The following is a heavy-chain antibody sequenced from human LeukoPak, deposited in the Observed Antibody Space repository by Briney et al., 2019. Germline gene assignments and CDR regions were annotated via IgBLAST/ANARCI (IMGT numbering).Heavy chain of an antibody. V-gene: IGHV3-21*01. J-gene: IGHJ4*02. CDR2: ISGSSSYI. CDR1: GFIFSSYS. CDR3: ARESEGFEY. Sequence: PGGSLRLSCAASGFIFSSYSMNWGRPALGKGLEWVSYISGSSSYIYYAESVKGRFTISRDSAKNSLYLQMNSLRAEDTAVYYCARESEGFEYWGQGTLVTVSS.